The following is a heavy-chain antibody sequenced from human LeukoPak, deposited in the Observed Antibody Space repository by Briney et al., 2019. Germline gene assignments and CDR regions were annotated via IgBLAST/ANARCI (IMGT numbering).Heavy chain of an antibody. V-gene: IGHV4-39*01. CDR3: ARLQRGYCTDYYPTFIDY. Sequence: SETLSLTCTVSGGSIINTNYYWGWIRQPPGKGLEAIGVIYYSGTTYYNPSLKSRVTISVDTSMNQISLKLSFVTAADTAVFHCARLQRGYCTDYYPTFIDYWGQGALVTVSS. CDR1: GGSIINTNYY. D-gene: IGHD2-8*02. J-gene: IGHJ4*02. CDR2: IYYSGTT.